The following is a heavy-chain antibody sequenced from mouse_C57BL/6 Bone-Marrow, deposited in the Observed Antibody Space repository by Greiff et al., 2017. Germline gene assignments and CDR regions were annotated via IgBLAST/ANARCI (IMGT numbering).Heavy chain of an antibody. CDR2: IYPSDSET. D-gene: IGHD1-1*01. CDR3: ARSGFSYGAMDY. J-gene: IGHJ4*01. V-gene: IGHV1-61*01. CDR1: GYTFTSYW. Sequence: QVQLQQPGAELVRPGSSVKLSCKASGYTFTSYWMDWVKQRPGQGLEWIGNIYPSDSETHYNQKFKDKATLTVDKSSSTAYMQLSSLTSEDSAVYYCARSGFSYGAMDYWGQGTSVTVSS.